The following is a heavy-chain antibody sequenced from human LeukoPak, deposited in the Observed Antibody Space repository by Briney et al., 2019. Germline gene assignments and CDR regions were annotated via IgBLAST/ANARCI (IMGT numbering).Heavy chain of an antibody. J-gene: IGHJ4*02. Sequence: KPSETLSLTCTVSGASISNYYWSWIQQTPEKGLEWMGHIHSSGGSSYYPSLKSRLTLSIDTSRNQLSLKLPSVTAADTAVYFCARLGSYHDFWGQGALVTVSS. CDR3: ARLGSYHDF. D-gene: IGHD1-26*01. CDR1: GASISNYY. V-gene: IGHV4-4*09. CDR2: IHSSGGS.